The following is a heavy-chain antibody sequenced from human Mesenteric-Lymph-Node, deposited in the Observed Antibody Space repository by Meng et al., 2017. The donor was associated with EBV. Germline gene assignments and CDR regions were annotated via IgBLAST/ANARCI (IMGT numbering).Heavy chain of an antibody. J-gene: IGHJ4*02. CDR1: GFTFSSYG. Sequence: QVQRVGSGGGVVQPGRSLRLSCAASGFTFSSYGMHWVRQAPGKGLEWVAVIWYDGSNKYYADSVKGRFTISRDNSKNTLYLQMNSLRAEDTVVYYCARSAPAPDYWGQGTLVTVSS. D-gene: IGHD6-25*01. V-gene: IGHV3-33*01. CDR2: IWYDGSNK. CDR3: ARSAPAPDY.